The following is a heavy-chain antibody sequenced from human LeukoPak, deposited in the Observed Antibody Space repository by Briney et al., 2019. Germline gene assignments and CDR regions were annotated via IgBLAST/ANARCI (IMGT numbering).Heavy chain of an antibody. CDR1: GYTFTNYG. CDR3: AKLVIASGKPEDF. D-gene: IGHD1-26*01. Sequence: ASVKVSCKASGYTFTNYGISWVRQAPGQGLEWMGWISAYNGNTNYAQKFQGRITMTTETSTSTAYMELRSLRSDDTAVYYCAKLVIASGKPEDFWGQGTLVTVSS. J-gene: IGHJ4*02. CDR2: ISAYNGNT. V-gene: IGHV1-18*01.